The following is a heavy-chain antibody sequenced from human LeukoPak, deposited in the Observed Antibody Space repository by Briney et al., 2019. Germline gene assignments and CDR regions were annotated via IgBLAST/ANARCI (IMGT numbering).Heavy chain of an antibody. CDR1: GGSISSGGYY. CDR3: ARTEVAAAGNQIFDY. J-gene: IGHJ4*02. Sequence: PSETLSLTCTVSGGSISSGGYYWSWIRQHPGKGLEWIGYIYYSGSTYYNPSLKSRVTISVDTSKNQFSLKLSSVTAADTAVYYCARTEVAAAGNQIFDYWGQGTLVTVSS. D-gene: IGHD6-13*01. CDR2: IYYSGST. V-gene: IGHV4-31*03.